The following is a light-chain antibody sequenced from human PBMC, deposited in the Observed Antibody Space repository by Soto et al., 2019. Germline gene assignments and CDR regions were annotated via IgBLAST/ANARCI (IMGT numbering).Light chain of an antibody. CDR3: QQYGTFPFS. J-gene: IGKJ2*01. Sequence: PGESATLSCRANQVVSSSYLAWYQQRPGQAPRLLIYHASDRATGVPDRFSGSGSGTDFALTITRLEPEDFALFYCQQYGTFPFSFGQGTKLEIK. CDR2: HAS. CDR1: QVVSSSY. V-gene: IGKV3-20*01.